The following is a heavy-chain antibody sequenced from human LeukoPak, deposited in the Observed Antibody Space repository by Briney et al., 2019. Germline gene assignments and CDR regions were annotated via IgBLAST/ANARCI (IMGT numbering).Heavy chain of an antibody. J-gene: IGHJ4*02. V-gene: IGHV4-59*01. CDR3: ARYVWGSYPTFEDY. Sequence: SETLSLICTVSGGSISSYYWSWIRQPPGKGLKWIGYIYYSGSTNYNPSLKSRVTISVDTSKKQFSLKLSSVIAADTAVYYCARYVWGSYPTFEDYWGQGTLVTVSS. CDR2: IYYSGST. D-gene: IGHD3-16*02. CDR1: GGSISSYY.